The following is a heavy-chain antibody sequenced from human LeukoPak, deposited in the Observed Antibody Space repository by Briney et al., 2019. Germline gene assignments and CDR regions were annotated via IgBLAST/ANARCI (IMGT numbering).Heavy chain of an antibody. CDR3: ARQGYDILTGYIDAFDI. Sequence: SETLSLTCTVSGGSISSYYWSWIRQPPGKGLEWIGYISYSGSTNYNPSLKSRVPISIDTSKNQFSLKLRSVTAADTAIYYCARQGYDILTGYIDAFDIWGQGTMVTVSS. J-gene: IGHJ3*02. CDR1: GGSISSYY. V-gene: IGHV4-59*08. CDR2: ISYSGST. D-gene: IGHD3-9*01.